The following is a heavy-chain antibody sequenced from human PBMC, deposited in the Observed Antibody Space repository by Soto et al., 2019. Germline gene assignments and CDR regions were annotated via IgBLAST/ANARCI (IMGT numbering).Heavy chain of an antibody. CDR3: ARMDGDYNYYGLDV. CDR2: FFSDDER. V-gene: IGHV2-26*01. CDR1: GFSLTNGRMG. Sequence: VTLKESGPVLVQPTETLTLTCSVSGFSLTNGRMGVSWIRQPPGKALEWLAHFFSDDERSYSTSMQSRLNMYKDSSGSQVVLTMTNMAPADTATYFCARMDGDYNYYGLDVWGHGIAVTVSS. J-gene: IGHJ6*02. D-gene: IGHD4-17*01.